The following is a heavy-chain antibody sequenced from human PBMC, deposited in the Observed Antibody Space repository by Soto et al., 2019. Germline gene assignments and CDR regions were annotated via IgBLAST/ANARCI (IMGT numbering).Heavy chain of an antibody. Sequence: GGSLRLSCAASGFTFSSYAMSWVRQAPGRGLEWVSAISGSGGSTYYADSVKGRFTISRDNSKNTLYLQMNSLRAEDTAVYYCARDEGYYGSGSYYNVFDYWGQGTLVTVSS. V-gene: IGHV3-23*01. CDR3: ARDEGYYGSGSYYNVFDY. J-gene: IGHJ4*02. D-gene: IGHD3-10*01. CDR1: GFTFSSYA. CDR2: ISGSGGST.